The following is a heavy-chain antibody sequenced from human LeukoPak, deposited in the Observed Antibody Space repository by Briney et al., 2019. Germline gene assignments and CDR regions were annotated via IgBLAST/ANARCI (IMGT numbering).Heavy chain of an antibody. CDR3: ARGHSPVTTKVSYFQH. CDR1: GGSFSGYY. D-gene: IGHD4-17*01. J-gene: IGHJ1*01. CDR2: INHSGNT. V-gene: IGHV4-34*01. Sequence: PSETLSLTCAVYGGSFSGYYCSWIRQPPGKGLEWIGEINHSGNTNYNPSLKSRVTISIDTSKNQFSLKLTSVTAADTAVYYCARGHSPVTTKVSYFQHWGQGTLVTVSS.